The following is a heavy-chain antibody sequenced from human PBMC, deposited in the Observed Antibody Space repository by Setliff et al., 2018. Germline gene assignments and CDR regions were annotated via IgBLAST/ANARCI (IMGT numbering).Heavy chain of an antibody. CDR3: FGAGTCSY. J-gene: IGHJ4*02. CDR1: GFTFRTYE. Sequence: GSLRLSCVVSGFTFRTYEMIWVRQAPGKGLEWVSKTHRDGITVYSDSVKGRFTISRDFATNSLHLQMTSLSAEDTAVYYCFGAGTCSYWGQGALVTVSS. CDR2: THRDGITV. D-gene: IGHD3-10*01. V-gene: IGHV3-48*03.